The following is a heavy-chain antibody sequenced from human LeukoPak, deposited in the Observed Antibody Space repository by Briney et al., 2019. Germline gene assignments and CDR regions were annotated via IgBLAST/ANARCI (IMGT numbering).Heavy chain of an antibody. Sequence: SETLSLTCAVYGGSFSDYYWSWIRQPPGKGLEWIGEINHSGSTNYNPSLESRVTISVDTSKNQFSLKLSSVTAADTAVYYCARYSGYDSRFDYWGQGTLVTVSS. V-gene: IGHV4-34*01. D-gene: IGHD5-12*01. CDR2: INHSGST. J-gene: IGHJ4*02. CDR3: ARYSGYDSRFDY. CDR1: GGSFSDYY.